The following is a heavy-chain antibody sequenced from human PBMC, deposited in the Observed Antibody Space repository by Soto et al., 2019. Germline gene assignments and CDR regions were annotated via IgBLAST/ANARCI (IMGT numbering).Heavy chain of an antibody. J-gene: IGHJ5*02. CDR3: ARELPYYYDSSGYPTYWFDP. Sequence: GGSLRLSCAASGFTFSSYAMHWVRQAPGKGLEWVAVISYDGSNKYYADSVKGRFTISRDNSKNTLYLQMNSLRAEDTAVYYCARELPYYYDSSGYPTYWFDPWGQGTLVTVSS. V-gene: IGHV3-30-3*01. CDR1: GFTFSSYA. CDR2: ISYDGSNK. D-gene: IGHD3-22*01.